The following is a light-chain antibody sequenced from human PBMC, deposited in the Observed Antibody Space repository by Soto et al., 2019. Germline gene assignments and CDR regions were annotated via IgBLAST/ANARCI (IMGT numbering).Light chain of an antibody. Sequence: SYELTQPLSVSVALGQTARITCGGNNIGSKNVHWYQQRPGQAPVLVIYRDTNRPSGIPERFSGSNSGNTATLTIIRAQAGDEADYYCQVWDSSTDVFGPGTKLTVL. CDR1: NIGSKN. V-gene: IGLV3-9*01. CDR3: QVWDSSTDV. J-gene: IGLJ1*01. CDR2: RDT.